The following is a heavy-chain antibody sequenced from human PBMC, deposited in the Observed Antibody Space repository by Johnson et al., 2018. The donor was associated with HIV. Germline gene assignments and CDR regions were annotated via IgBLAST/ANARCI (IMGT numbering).Heavy chain of an antibody. CDR1: EFSFSSYG. V-gene: IGHV3-30*03. CDR3: ARSRNDKWELLLDAFDI. CDR2: ISYDGSNK. D-gene: IGHD1-26*01. J-gene: IGHJ3*02. Sequence: VQLVESGGGVVQPGRSLRLSCAASEFSFSSYGMHWVRQAPGKGLEWVALISYDGSNKYYADSVKGRFTISRDNSKNTLYLQMNSLRAEDTAVYYCARSRNDKWELLLDAFDIWGQGTMVTVSS.